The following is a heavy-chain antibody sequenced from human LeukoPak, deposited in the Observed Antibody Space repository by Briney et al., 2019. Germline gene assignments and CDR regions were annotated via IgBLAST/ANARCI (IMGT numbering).Heavy chain of an antibody. Sequence: PSETLSLTCTVSGGSISSYYWSWIRQPPGKGLEWIGYIYYSGSTNYNPSLKSRVTISVDTSKNQFSLKLSSVTAADTAVYYCAREEIAVAGLIDYWGQGTLVTVSS. CDR2: IYYSGST. D-gene: IGHD6-19*01. CDR1: GGSISSYY. V-gene: IGHV4-59*12. J-gene: IGHJ4*02. CDR3: AREEIAVAGLIDY.